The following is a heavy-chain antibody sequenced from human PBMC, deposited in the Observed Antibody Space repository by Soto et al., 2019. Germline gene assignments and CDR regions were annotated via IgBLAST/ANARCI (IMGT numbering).Heavy chain of an antibody. J-gene: IGHJ4*02. D-gene: IGHD3-3*01. V-gene: IGHV1-3*01. CDR1: GYTFTSYA. Sequence: ASVKVSCKASGYTFTSYAMRWVRQAPGQRLEWMGWINAGNGNTKYSQKFQGSVTITRDTSASTAYMELSSLRSEDTAVYYCARAERDFWSGYYGYWGQGTLVTVSS. CDR2: INAGNGNT. CDR3: ARAERDFWSGYYGY.